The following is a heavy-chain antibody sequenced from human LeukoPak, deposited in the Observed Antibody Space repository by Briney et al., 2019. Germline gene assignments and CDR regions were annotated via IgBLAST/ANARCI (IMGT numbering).Heavy chain of an antibody. D-gene: IGHD6-19*01. V-gene: IGHV1-58*02. J-gene: IGHJ3*02. CDR3: AKAPYSSGWYAFDI. CDR2: IVVGSGNT. CDR1: GFTFTSSA. Sequence: ASVKVSCKASGFTFTSSAMQWVRQARGQRLERIGWIVVGSGNTNYAQKFQERVTITRDMSTSTAYMELSSLRAEDTAVYYCAKAPYSSGWYAFDIWGQGTMVTVSS.